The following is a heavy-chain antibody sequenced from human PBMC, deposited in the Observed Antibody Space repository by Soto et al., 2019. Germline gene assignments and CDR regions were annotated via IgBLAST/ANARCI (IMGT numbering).Heavy chain of an antibody. CDR2: ISYDGSNK. D-gene: IGHD3-16*02. J-gene: IGHJ4*02. V-gene: IGHV3-30-3*01. CDR1: GFTFSSYA. CDR3: ARDAGPGMRVWGSYRAGPLDY. Sequence: GGSLRLSCSASGFTFSSYAMHWCRQAPGKGLEWVAVISYDGSNKYYADSVKGRFTISRDNSKNTLYLQMNSLRAEDTAVYYCARDAGPGMRVWGSYRAGPLDYWGQGTLVTVSS.